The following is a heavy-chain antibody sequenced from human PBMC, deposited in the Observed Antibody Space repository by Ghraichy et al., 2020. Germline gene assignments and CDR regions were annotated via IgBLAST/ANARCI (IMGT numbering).Heavy chain of an antibody. V-gene: IGHV4-4*07. D-gene: IGHD4-17*01. CDR3: AREYGDDHYYYYYMDV. CDR1: GGSISSYH. J-gene: IGHJ6*03. Sequence: SETLSLTCTVSGGSISSYHWSWIRQPDGKGLEWIGRIYSSGRTNYNPSLKSRATMSVDTSKNQFSLKLRSVTAADTAVYFCAREYGDDHYYYYYMDVWGKGTTVSVSS. CDR2: IYSSGRT.